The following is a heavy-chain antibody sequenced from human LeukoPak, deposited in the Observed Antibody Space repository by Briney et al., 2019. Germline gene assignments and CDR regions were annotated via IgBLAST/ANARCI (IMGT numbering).Heavy chain of an antibody. J-gene: IGHJ4*02. CDR2: IYGGDST. D-gene: IGHD5-18*01. Sequence: PGGSLRLSCEASGFTFTNYVMTWVRQAPGKGLEWVSVIYGGDSTYYADSVKGRFTISRDNSNNTLYLQMNSLRDEDTAVYYCARSGDTTVATGYFDYWGQGTLVTVSS. CDR3: ARSGDTTVATGYFDY. V-gene: IGHV3-53*01. CDR1: GFTFTNYV.